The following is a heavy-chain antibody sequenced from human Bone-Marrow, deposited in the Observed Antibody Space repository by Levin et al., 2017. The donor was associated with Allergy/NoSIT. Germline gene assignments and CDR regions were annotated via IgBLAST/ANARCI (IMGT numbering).Heavy chain of an antibody. Sequence: GESLKISCKASGYTFTSYYMHWVRQAPGQGLEWMGIINPSGGSTSYAQKFQGRVTMTRDTSTSTVYMELSSLRSEDTAVYYCARPGIAAAGKWVRNYGMDVWGQGTTVTVSS. D-gene: IGHD6-13*01. J-gene: IGHJ6*02. V-gene: IGHV1-46*01. CDR1: GYTFTSYY. CDR2: INPSGGST. CDR3: ARPGIAAAGKWVRNYGMDV.